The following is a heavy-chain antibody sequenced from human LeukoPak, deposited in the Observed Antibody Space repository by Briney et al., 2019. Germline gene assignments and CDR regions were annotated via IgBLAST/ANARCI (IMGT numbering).Heavy chain of an antibody. CDR2: ISWNSGSI. J-gene: IGHJ4*02. CDR1: GFTFDDYA. D-gene: IGHD3-22*01. CDR3: AKGYFYESSGYSEY. Sequence: GRSLRLSCAASGFTFDDYAMHWVRQAPGKGLEWVSGISWNSGSIGYADSVKGRFTISRDNAKNSLYLQMNSLRAEDTALYYCAKGYFYESSGYSEYWGQGTLVTVSS. V-gene: IGHV3-9*01.